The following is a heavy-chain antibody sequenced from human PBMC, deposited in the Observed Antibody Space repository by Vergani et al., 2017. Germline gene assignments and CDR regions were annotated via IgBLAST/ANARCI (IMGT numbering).Heavy chain of an antibody. CDR3: ARDGGVNYYDSSGYYWGY. CDR2: SSAYNGNT. D-gene: IGHD3-22*01. CDR1: GYTFTSYG. Sequence: QVQLVQSGAEVKKPGASVKVSCKASGYTFTSYGINWVRQAPGQGLEWMGWSSAYNGNTNYAQNLQGRVIMTTDTSTSTAYMELRSLRSDDTAVYYCARDGGVNYYDSSGYYWGYWGQGTLVTVSS. V-gene: IGHV1-18*01. J-gene: IGHJ4*02.